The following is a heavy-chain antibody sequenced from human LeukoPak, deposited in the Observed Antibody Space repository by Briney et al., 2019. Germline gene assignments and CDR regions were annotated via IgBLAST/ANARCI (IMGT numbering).Heavy chain of an antibody. D-gene: IGHD5-18*01. V-gene: IGHV3-23*01. Sequence: GGSLRLSCAASGFTFGSYAMSWVRQAPGKGLEWVSAISGSGGSTYYADSVKGRFTISRDNSKNTLYLQMNSLRAEDTAVYYCAKGGIQLWLGYWGQGTLVTASS. CDR3: AKGGIQLWLGY. J-gene: IGHJ4*02. CDR1: GFTFGSYA. CDR2: ISGSGGST.